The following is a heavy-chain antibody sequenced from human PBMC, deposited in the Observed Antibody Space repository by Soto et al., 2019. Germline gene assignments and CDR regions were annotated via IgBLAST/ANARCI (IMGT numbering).Heavy chain of an antibody. CDR1: GFTFSSYA. D-gene: IGHD6-6*01. V-gene: IGHV3-23*01. J-gene: IGHJ6*02. Sequence: PGGSLRLSCAASGFTFSSYAMSWVRQAPGKGLEWVSAISGSGGSTYYADSVKGRFTISRDNSKNTLYLQMNSLRAEDTAVYYCANPSPIIAARLVPYGMDVWGQGTTVT. CDR2: ISGSGGST. CDR3: ANPSPIIAARLVPYGMDV.